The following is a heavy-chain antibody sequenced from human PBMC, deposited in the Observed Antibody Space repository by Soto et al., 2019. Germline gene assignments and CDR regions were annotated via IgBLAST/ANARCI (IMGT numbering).Heavy chain of an antibody. CDR2: IYWDDDK. D-gene: IGHD3-16*01. V-gene: IGHV2-5*02. J-gene: IGHJ4*02. CDR1: GFSLNTRGMG. CDR3: AHRRHSEYVTY. Sequence: QITLKDSVPTLVKPTQTLTRTCTFAGFSLNTRGMGVGWIRQPPGKALEWLAFIYWDDDKRYSPSLKSRLTITKDTSKNQVVVRMTNMNPVDTATYYCAHRRHSEYVTYWGQGTLVTVSS.